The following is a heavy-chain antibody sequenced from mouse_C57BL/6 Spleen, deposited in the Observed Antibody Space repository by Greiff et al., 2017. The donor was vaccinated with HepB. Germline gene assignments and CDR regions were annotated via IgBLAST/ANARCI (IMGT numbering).Heavy chain of an antibody. D-gene: IGHD4-1*01. CDR1: GFSLTSYG. V-gene: IGHV2-5*01. CDR2: IWRGGST. Sequence: VKLVESGPGLVQPSQSLSITCTVSGFSLTSYGVHWVRQSPGKGLEWLGVIWRGGSTDYNAAFMSRLSITKDNSKSQVFFKMNSLQADDTAIYYCAKNELGRGAMDYWGQGTSVTVSS. CDR3: AKNELGRGAMDY. J-gene: IGHJ4*01.